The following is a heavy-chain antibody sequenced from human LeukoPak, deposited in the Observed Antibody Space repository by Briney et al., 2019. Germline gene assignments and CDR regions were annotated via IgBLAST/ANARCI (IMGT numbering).Heavy chain of an antibody. J-gene: IGHJ4*02. CDR1: GGSFSGYY. CDR3: ARGLGGSYYTKAHFDY. D-gene: IGHD1-26*01. Sequence: SETLSLTCAVYGGSFSGYYWSWIRQPPGKGLEWIGEINHSGSTNYNPSLKSRVTISVDTSKNQFSLKQSSVTAADTAVYYCARGLGGSYYTKAHFDYWGQGTLVTVSS. V-gene: IGHV4-34*01. CDR2: INHSGST.